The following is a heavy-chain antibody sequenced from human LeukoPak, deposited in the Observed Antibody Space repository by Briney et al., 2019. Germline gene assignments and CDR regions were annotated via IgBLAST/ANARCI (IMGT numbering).Heavy chain of an antibody. V-gene: IGHV4-59*01. J-gene: IGHJ4*02. CDR1: GGSISSYY. CDR2: IYYSGST. CDR3: ARVQTYGSGSYGEFDY. Sequence: SETLSLTCTVSGGSISSYYWSWIRQPPGKGLEWIGYIYYSGSTNYNPSLKSRVTISVDTSKNQFSLKLSSVTAADTAVYYCARVQTYGSGSYGEFDYWGQGTLVTVSS. D-gene: IGHD3-10*01.